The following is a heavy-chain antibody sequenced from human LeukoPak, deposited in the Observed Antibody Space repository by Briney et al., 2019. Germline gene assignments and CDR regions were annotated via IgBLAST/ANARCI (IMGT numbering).Heavy chain of an antibody. J-gene: IGHJ6*03. CDR1: GGSISRYY. CDR2: IYFSGST. Sequence: PSETLSLTCTVSGGSISRYYWSWIRQPPRKGLEWIGYIYFSGSTNYNPSLKSRVTISVDTSKNQFSLKLSSVTAADTAVYYWARFGSGSWENYYYYYMDVWGKGTTVTVSS. CDR3: ARFGSGSWENYYYYYMDV. D-gene: IGHD6-13*01. V-gene: IGHV4-59*01.